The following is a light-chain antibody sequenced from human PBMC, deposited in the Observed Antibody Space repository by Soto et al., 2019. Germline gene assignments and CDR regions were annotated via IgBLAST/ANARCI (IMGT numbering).Light chain of an antibody. J-gene: IGLJ3*02. Sequence: QSALTQPPSASGLPGQSVTISCTGPKSDIGGDNYVSWYHRQPGRAPKLIIYEVTERPSGVPGRFSGSKSGDTASLTVTGLQAEDEGEYYCSSFTGSNNYIVFGGGTKLTVL. CDR3: SSFTGSNNYIV. CDR2: EVT. V-gene: IGLV2-8*01. CDR1: KSDIGGDNY.